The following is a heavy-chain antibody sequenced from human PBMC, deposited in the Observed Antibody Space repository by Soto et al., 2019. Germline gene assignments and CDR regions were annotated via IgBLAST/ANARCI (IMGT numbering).Heavy chain of an antibody. D-gene: IGHD2-2*01. J-gene: IGHJ6*02. CDR3: ARFRYCSSTSCYRGYYYYGMDV. V-gene: IGHV1-69*13. CDR2: IIPIFGTA. CDR1: GGAFSGYA. Sequence: VASVKVSCKASGGAFSGYAISWVRQAPGQGLEWMGGIIPIFGTANYAQKFQGRVTITADESTSTAYMELSSLRSEDTAVYYCARFRYCSSTSCYRGYYYYGMDVWGQGTTVTVS.